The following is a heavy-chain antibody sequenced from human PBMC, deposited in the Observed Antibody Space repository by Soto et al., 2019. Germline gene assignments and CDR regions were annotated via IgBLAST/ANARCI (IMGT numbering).Heavy chain of an antibody. D-gene: IGHD2-2*01. V-gene: IGHV1-69*13. CDR1: GGTFSSYA. CDR2: IIPIFGTA. CDR3: ALSSTSCPTLDV. Sequence: SVKVSCKASGGTFSSYAISWVRQAPGQGLEWMGGIIPIFGTANYAQKFQGRVTITADESTSTAYMELSSLRSEDTAVYYCALSSTSCPTLDVWGQGTTVTVS. J-gene: IGHJ6*02.